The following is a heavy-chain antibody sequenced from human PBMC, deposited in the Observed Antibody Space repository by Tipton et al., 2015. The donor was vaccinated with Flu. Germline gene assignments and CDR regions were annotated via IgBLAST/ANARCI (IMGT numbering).Heavy chain of an antibody. V-gene: IGHV4-59*02. CDR2: IYYRGTT. D-gene: IGHD3-9*01. CDR3: ARRGYDILTGSRAFDI. Sequence: TLSLTCTVSGGSVSPYYWNWVRQSPGKGLEWIGYIYYRGTTGYNPSLKSRVTISVDTSKNQVSLKLTSVTAADTAVYYCARRGYDILTGSRAFDIWGQGTMVTVSP. J-gene: IGHJ3*02. CDR1: GGSVSPYY.